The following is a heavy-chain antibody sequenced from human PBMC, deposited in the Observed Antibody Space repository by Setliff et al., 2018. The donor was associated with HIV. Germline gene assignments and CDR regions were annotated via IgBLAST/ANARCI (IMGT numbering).Heavy chain of an antibody. CDR3: ARDLSHRTTGYYYGMDV. D-gene: IGHD1-7*01. J-gene: IGHJ6*02. V-gene: IGHV4-4*02. CDR1: GGSISSSNW. Sequence: SETLSLTCAVSGGSISSSNWWSWVRQPPGKGLEWIGEIYHSGSTNYNPSLKGRVTISVDKSKNQFSLKLSSVTAADTAVYYCARDLSHRTTGYYYGMDVWGQGTTVTVSS. CDR2: IYHSGST.